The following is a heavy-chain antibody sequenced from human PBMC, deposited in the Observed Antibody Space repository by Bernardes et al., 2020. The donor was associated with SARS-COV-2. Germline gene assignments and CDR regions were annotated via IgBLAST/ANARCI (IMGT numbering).Heavy chain of an antibody. CDR2: IKTDGTTT. V-gene: IGHV3-74*01. J-gene: IGHJ4*02. D-gene: IGHD3-10*01. Sequence: SLRLSCAASGFTFSSYWMHWVRQAPGKGLVWVSRIKTDGTTTTYADSVKGRFTISRDNAKNTLYLQMSSLSAEDTAVYYCARDKDWVLWDYWGQGTLVTVSS. CDR3: ARDKDWVLWDY. CDR1: GFTFSSYW.